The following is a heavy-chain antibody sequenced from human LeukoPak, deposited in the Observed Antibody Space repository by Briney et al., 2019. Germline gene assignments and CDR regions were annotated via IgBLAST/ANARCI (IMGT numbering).Heavy chain of an antibody. Sequence: PGGSLRLSCAASGFTFSSYSMNWLRQAPGKGLEWVSSISRSSSYIYYTDSVKRRFTISRDNAKNTLYLQMNSLRAEDTAVYYCASFIDGYNGSYFDYWGQGNLVTVSS. CDR2: ISRSSSYI. V-gene: IGHV3-21*01. CDR3: ASFIDGYNGSYFDY. J-gene: IGHJ4*02. CDR1: GFTFSSYS. D-gene: IGHD5-24*01.